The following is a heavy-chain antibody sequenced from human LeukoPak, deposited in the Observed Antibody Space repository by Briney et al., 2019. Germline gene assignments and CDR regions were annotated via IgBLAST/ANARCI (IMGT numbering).Heavy chain of an antibody. CDR2: ISSSSSTI. V-gene: IGHV3-48*01. CDR3: AKTGARYSYGWSIYDTFDI. Sequence: GGSLRLSCAASGFTFSSYSMNWVRQAPGKGLEWVSYISSSSSTIYYADSVKGRFTISRDNAKNSLYLQMNSLRAEDTAVYYCAKTGARYSYGWSIYDTFDIWGQGTMVSVSS. J-gene: IGHJ3*02. D-gene: IGHD5-18*01. CDR1: GFTFSSYS.